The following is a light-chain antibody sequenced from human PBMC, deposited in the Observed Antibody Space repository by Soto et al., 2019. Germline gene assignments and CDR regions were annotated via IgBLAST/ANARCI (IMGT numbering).Light chain of an antibody. CDR3: SSYTSSSSFYV. CDR2: EVS. J-gene: IGLJ1*01. CDR1: SSDVGGYNY. Sequence: QAALTQPASVSGSPGQWITISCTGTSSDVGGYNYVSWYQQHQGKAPKLMIYEVSNRPSGVYNRFSGSKSGNTASLTISGLQAEDEADYYCSSYTSSSSFYVFGTGTKVTVL. V-gene: IGLV2-14*01.